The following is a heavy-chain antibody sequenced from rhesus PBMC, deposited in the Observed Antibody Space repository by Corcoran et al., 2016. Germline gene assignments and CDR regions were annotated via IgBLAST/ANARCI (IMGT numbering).Heavy chain of an antibody. CDR2: INPNKGNT. CDR1: GYTFTSYS. J-gene: IGHJ4*01. Sequence: QVQLVQSGAEVKKPGASVKLSCKASGYTFTSYSINWVRHAPGQGLEWMGWINPNKGNTGYAQKYKGKVTMTRDTATSTAYMELSSLRSEDTAVYYCARRGSSYYFDYWGQGVLVTVSS. V-gene: IGHV1-200*01. D-gene: IGHD4-29*01. CDR3: ARRGSSYYFDY.